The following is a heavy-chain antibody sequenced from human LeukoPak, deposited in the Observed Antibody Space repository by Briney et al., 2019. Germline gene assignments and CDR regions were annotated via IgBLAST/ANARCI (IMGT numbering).Heavy chain of an antibody. CDR3: ARELGGGGYDGMDV. D-gene: IGHD2-15*01. CDR2: IYSGGST. CDR1: RFTVSSKY. V-gene: IGHV3-53*01. J-gene: IGHJ6*02. Sequence: GGSLRLSCAASRFTVSSKYMSWVRQAPGKGLEWVSVIYSGGSTYYADSVKGRFTISRDNSKNTLYLQVNSLRAEDTAVYYCARELGGGGYDGMDVWGQGTTVTVSS.